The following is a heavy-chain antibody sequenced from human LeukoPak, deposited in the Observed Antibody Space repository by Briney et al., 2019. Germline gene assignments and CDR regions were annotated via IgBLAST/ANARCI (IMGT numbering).Heavy chain of an antibody. D-gene: IGHD6-13*01. CDR1: GGSVSSGSYY. CDR3: ARARLEFWYEVYYFDY. V-gene: IGHV4-61*01. CDR2: IYYSGST. J-gene: IGHJ4*02. Sequence: PSETLSLTCTVSGGSVSSGSYYWSWIRQPPGKGLEWIGYIYYSGSTNYNPSLKSRVTISVDTSKNQFSLKLSSVTAADTAVYYCARARLEFWYEVYYFDYWGQGTLVTVSS.